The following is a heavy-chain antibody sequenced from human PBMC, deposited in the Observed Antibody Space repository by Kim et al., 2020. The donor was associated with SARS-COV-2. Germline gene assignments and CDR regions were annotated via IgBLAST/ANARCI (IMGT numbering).Heavy chain of an antibody. D-gene: IGHD6-19*01. Sequence: GGSLRLSCAASGFTVSSNYMSWVRQAPGKGLEWVSVIYTGGSTYYADSVKGRFTISRDNSKDTLYLQMNSLRAEDTAVYYCARGRGGSSGPMTWGQGTLVTVSS. CDR2: IYTGGST. CDR3: ARGRGGSSGPMT. CDR1: GFTVSSNY. J-gene: IGHJ4*02. V-gene: IGHV3-53*01.